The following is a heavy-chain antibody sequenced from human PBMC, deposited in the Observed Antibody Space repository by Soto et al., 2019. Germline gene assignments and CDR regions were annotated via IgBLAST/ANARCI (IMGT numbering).Heavy chain of an antibody. D-gene: IGHD5-18*01. CDR3: GRGIQLCLRRINNGYSG. Sequence: QVQLVQSGAEVKKPESSVKVSCKAPGGTFSTYAISWVRQAPGQGLEWMGGIIPMFGTANYAQRFQDRVTITAGESTNSVYMGLSSLRSEDTAVYFLGRGIQLCLRRINNGYSGWGQGTLVTVSS. V-gene: IGHV1-69*12. CDR1: GGTFSTYA. CDR2: IIPMFGTA. J-gene: IGHJ4*02.